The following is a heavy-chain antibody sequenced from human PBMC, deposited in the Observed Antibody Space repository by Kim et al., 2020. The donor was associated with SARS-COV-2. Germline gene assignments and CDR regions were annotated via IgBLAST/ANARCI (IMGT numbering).Heavy chain of an antibody. CDR2: ISGSGGST. Sequence: GGSLRLSCAASGFTFSSYAMSWVRQAPGKGLEWVSAISGSGGSTYYADSVKGRFTISRDNSKNTLYLQMNSLRAEDTAVYYCAKDTGRDRSWYEAEFYYYYGMDVCGQGTTVTLSS. J-gene: IGHJ6*02. V-gene: IGHV3-23*01. CDR3: AKDTGRDRSWYEAEFYYYYGMDV. D-gene: IGHD6-13*01. CDR1: GFTFSSYA.